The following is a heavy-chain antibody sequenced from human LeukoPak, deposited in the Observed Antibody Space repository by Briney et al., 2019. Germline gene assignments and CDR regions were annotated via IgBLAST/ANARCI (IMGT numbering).Heavy chain of an antibody. D-gene: IGHD6-19*01. CDR1: GGSISGFY. Sequence: SETLSLTXTVSGGSISGFYWSWIRQPPGKGLEWIAYIHSSGSTNYNPSLKSRVTISVDTSKNQFSLKLTSVTAADTAVYYCARVGSEAVAGTGQYYFDYWGQGTLVTVSS. J-gene: IGHJ4*02. V-gene: IGHV4-59*01. CDR3: ARVGSEAVAGTGQYYFDY. CDR2: IHSSGST.